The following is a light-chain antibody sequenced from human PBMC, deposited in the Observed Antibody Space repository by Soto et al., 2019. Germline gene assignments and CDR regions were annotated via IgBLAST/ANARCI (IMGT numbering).Light chain of an antibody. CDR2: DVS. J-gene: IGLJ3*02. CDR3: SSYTSSSLNWV. Sequence: QSVLTQPASVSGSPGQSITISCTGTSSDVGGYNYVSWYQQHPGKAPKLMIYDVSNRTSGVSNRFSGSKSGNTASLTISGLQAEDEADYYCSSYTSSSLNWVFGGGTKVTVL. CDR1: SSDVGGYNY. V-gene: IGLV2-14*01.